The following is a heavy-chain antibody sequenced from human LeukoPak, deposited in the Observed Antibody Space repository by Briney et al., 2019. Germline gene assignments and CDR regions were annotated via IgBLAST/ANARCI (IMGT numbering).Heavy chain of an antibody. J-gene: IGHJ3*02. D-gene: IGHD6-19*01. CDR3: ARDPYSSGTDAFDI. V-gene: IGHV4-4*02. CDR2: IYHSGST. CDR1: GGSISSSNW. Sequence: KPSETLSLTCAVSGGSISSSNWWSWVRQPPGKGLEWIGEIYHSGSTNYNPSLKSRVTISVDKSKNQFSLKLSSVTAADTAVYYCARDPYSSGTDAFDIWGQGTMVTVSS.